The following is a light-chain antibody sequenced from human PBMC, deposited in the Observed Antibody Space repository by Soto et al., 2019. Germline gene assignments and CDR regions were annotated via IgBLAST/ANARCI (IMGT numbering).Light chain of an antibody. CDR2: GAS. Sequence: EIVMTQSPATLSVSPGERATLSCRASQSVSSNLAWYQQKPGQAPRLLIYGASTRATGIPARFSGSGSGTEFTLTISRLQSEDFAVYYCQQYNNWPYTFGQGPKLEIK. J-gene: IGKJ2*01. CDR3: QQYNNWPYT. CDR1: QSVSSN. V-gene: IGKV3-15*01.